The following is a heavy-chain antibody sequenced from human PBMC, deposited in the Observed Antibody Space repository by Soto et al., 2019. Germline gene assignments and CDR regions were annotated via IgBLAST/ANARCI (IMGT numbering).Heavy chain of an antibody. V-gene: IGHV3-23*01. CDR1: GFTFNSYA. CDR3: AKGSYYDFWSGYYS. Sequence: GGSLRLCCAASGFTFNSYAMSWVRQAPGKGLEWVSAISGSGGSTYYADSVKGRFTISRDNSKNTLYLQMNSLRAEDTAAYYCAKGSYYDFWSGYYSWGQGTLVTVSS. CDR2: ISGSGGST. D-gene: IGHD3-3*01. J-gene: IGHJ4*02.